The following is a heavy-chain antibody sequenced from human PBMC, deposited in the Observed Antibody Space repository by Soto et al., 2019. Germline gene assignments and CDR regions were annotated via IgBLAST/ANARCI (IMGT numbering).Heavy chain of an antibody. J-gene: IGHJ4*02. CDR1: GFTFSSYS. V-gene: IGHV3-48*01. D-gene: IGHD4-17*01. Sequence: GGSLRLSCAASGFTFSSYSMNWVRQAPGKGLEWVSYISSSSSTIYYADSVKGRFTISRDNAKNSLYLQMNSLRAEDTAVYYCARENELHYGDYPCFDYWGQGTLVTVSS. CDR3: ARENELHYGDYPCFDY. CDR2: ISSSSSTI.